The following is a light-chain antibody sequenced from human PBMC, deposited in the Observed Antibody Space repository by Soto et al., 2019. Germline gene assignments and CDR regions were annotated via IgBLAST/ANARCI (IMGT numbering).Light chain of an antibody. Sequence: EIVLTQSPGTLSLSPVERATLSCRASQSVSSSYLAWYQQKPGQAPRLLIYGASSRATGIPARFSGSGSGTEFTLTINSLQSEDFAVYYCQQYNNWWTFGQGTKVDIK. CDR2: GAS. CDR3: QQYNNWWT. CDR1: QSVSSSY. J-gene: IGKJ1*01. V-gene: IGKV3D-15*01.